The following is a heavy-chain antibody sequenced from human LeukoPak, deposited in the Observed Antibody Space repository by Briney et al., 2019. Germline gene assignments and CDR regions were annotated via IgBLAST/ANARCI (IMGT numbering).Heavy chain of an antibody. CDR2: ISAYNGNT. J-gene: IGHJ3*02. V-gene: IGHV1-18*01. Sequence: ASVKVSCKASGYTFTSYGISWVRQAPGRGLEWMGWISAYNGNTNYAQKLQGRVTMTTDTSTSTAYMELRSLRSDDTAVYYCAKYCSSTSCSVRHDAFDIWGQGTMVTVSS. CDR1: GYTFTSYG. D-gene: IGHD2-2*01. CDR3: AKYCSSTSCSVRHDAFDI.